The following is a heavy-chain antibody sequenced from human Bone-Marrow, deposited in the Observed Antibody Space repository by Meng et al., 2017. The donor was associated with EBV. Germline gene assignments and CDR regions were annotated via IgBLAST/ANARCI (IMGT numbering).Heavy chain of an antibody. V-gene: IGHV1-8*01. CDR2: MNPNSGNT. CDR1: GYTFTSYD. D-gene: IGHD3-10*01. CDR3: ARGRNYYGSGGYYIGFDP. Sequence: QGQLGQSGAKVKKPGASGKVSCKASGYTFTSYDINWVRQATGQGLEWMGWMNPNSGNTGYAQKFQGRVTMTRNTSISTAYMELSSLRSEDTAVYYCARGRNYYGSGGYYIGFDPWGQGTLVTVSS. J-gene: IGHJ5*02.